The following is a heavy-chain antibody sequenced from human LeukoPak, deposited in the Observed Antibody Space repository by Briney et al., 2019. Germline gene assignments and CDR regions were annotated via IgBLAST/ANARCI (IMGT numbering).Heavy chain of an antibody. CDR1: GGSISSSNW. J-gene: IGHJ2*01. CDR2: INHSGST. D-gene: IGHD4-17*01. Sequence: SGTLSLTCAVSGGSISSSNWWSWVRQPPGKGLEWIGEINHSGSTNYNPSLKSRVTISVDTSKNQFSLKLSSVTAADTAVYYCARGGLRATVTTRPLLWYFDLWGRGTLVTVSS. V-gene: IGHV4-4*02. CDR3: ARGGLRATVTTRPLLWYFDL.